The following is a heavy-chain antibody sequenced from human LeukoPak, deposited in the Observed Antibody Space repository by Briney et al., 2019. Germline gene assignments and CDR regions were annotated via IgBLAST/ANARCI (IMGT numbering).Heavy chain of an antibody. D-gene: IGHD3-16*01. Sequence: SETLSLTCTVSGGSISSYYWSWIRQPPGKGLEWIGYIYYSGSTNYNPPLKSRVTISVDTSKNQFSLKLSSVTDADTAVYYCARDLGITFGGAEPSGFDLWGRGTLVTVSS. CDR2: IYYSGST. V-gene: IGHV4-59*01. CDR1: GGSISSYY. J-gene: IGHJ2*01. CDR3: ARDLGITFGGAEPSGFDL.